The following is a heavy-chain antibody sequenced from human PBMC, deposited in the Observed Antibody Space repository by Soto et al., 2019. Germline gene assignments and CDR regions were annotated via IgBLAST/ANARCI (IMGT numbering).Heavy chain of an antibody. V-gene: IGHV1-2*06. CDR1: GYTFTGYY. D-gene: IGHD4-4*01. J-gene: IGHJ4*02. CDR3: ARELQGLYYFDY. Sequence: ASVKVSCKASGYTFTGYYIHWVRQAPGQGLEWVGRINPNSGDTNYAQKFQGRVTITRDTSASTAYMELSSLRSDDTAVYYCARELQGLYYFDYWGQGTLVTVSS. CDR2: INPNSGDT.